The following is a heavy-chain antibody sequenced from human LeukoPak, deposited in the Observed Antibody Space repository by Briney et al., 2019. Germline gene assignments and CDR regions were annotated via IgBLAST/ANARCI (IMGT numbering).Heavy chain of an antibody. D-gene: IGHD6-19*01. J-gene: IGHJ4*02. CDR3: ARRHSSGWSAYFDY. Sequence: SETLSLTCTVSGGSISSSIYYWGWIRQPPGKGLEWIGSIYYSGSTYYNPSLKSRVTISVDTSKNQFSLKLSSVTAADTAVYYCARRHSSGWSAYFDYWGQGTLVTVSS. V-gene: IGHV4-39*01. CDR1: GGSISSSIYY. CDR2: IYYSGST.